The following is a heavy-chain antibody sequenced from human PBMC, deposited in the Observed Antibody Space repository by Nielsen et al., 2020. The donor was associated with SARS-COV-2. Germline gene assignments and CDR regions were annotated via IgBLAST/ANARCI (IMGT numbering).Heavy chain of an antibody. CDR1: GFALSTPGVA. D-gene: IGHD5-18*01. CDR3: AHRSQYSYGSDVDY. J-gene: IGHJ4*02. Sequence: SGPTLVKPTQTLTLTCPFSGFALSTPGVAVGWIRQPPGKALEWLALIYWDDDKRYSPSLKSRLTITGDTSKNQVVLVMTNMDPVDTGTYFCAHRSQYSYGSDVDYWGQGTLVTVSS. V-gene: IGHV2-5*02. CDR2: IYWDDDK.